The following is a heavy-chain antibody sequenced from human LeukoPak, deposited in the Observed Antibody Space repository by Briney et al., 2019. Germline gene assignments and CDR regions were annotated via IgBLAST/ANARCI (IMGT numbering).Heavy chain of an antibody. Sequence: GGSLRLSCAASGFTFSTYYMSWVRQAPGRGLEWVSGIYGGGNSYYADSVTGRFTISRDNSRNTLYLQMNSLRGEDTAVYYCARDLTVGATIDYWGQGTLVTVSS. CDR2: IYGGGNS. CDR3: ARDLTVGATIDY. D-gene: IGHD1-26*01. CDR1: GFTFSTYY. J-gene: IGHJ4*02. V-gene: IGHV3-66*02.